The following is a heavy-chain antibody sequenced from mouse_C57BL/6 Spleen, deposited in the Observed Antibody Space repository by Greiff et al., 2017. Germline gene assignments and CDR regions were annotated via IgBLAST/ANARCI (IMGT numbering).Heavy chain of an antibody. J-gene: IGHJ2*01. Sequence: VQLVESGAELVKPGASVKISCKASGYAFSSYWMNWVKQRPGKGLEWIGQIYPGDGDTNYNGKFKGKATLTADKSSSTAYMQLSSLTSEDSAVYFCARSTTVVATDYWGQGTTLTVSS. CDR2: IYPGDGDT. D-gene: IGHD1-1*01. CDR1: GYAFSSYW. CDR3: ARSTTVVATDY. V-gene: IGHV1-80*01.